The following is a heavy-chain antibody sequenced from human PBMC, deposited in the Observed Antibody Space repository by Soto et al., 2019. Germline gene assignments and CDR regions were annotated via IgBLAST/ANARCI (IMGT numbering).Heavy chain of an antibody. D-gene: IGHD2-2*01. Sequence: SVKVSCKASGYTFTSYGISWVRQAPGQGLEWMGGIIPIFGTANYAQKFQGRVTITADKSTSTAYMELSSLRSEDTAVYYCARAVDCSSTSCYYYYGMDVWGQGTTVTVSS. J-gene: IGHJ6*02. CDR3: ARAVDCSSTSCYYYYGMDV. CDR1: GYTFTSYG. CDR2: IIPIFGTA. V-gene: IGHV1-69*06.